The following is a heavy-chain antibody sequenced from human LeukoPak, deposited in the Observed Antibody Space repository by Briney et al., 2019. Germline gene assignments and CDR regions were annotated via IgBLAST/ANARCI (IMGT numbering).Heavy chain of an antibody. CDR3: ASGYCSGGSCYGLLDY. Sequence: ASVKVSCKASGYTFTTYGISWVRQAPGQGLEWMGWISAYNGNTNYAQKLQGRVTMTTDTSTKTAYMELRSLRSDDTAVYYRASGYCSGGSCYGLLDYWGQGTLVIVSS. CDR2: ISAYNGNT. J-gene: IGHJ4*02. CDR1: GYTFTTYG. V-gene: IGHV1-18*01. D-gene: IGHD2-15*01.